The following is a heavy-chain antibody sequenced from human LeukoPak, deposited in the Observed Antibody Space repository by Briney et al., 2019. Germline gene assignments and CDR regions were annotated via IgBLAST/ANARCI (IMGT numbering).Heavy chain of an antibody. Sequence: GGSLRLSCAASGFIFSRYNMNWVRQAPGKGLEWVSSISSSSDYIYYADSVKGRFTISRDNAKNSLYLQMNSLRAEDTAVYYCARDEPTYCGGDCYRDCWGQGTLVTVSS. CDR1: GFIFSRYN. CDR3: ARDEPTYCGGDCYRDC. V-gene: IGHV3-21*01. D-gene: IGHD2-21*02. J-gene: IGHJ4*02. CDR2: ISSSSDYI.